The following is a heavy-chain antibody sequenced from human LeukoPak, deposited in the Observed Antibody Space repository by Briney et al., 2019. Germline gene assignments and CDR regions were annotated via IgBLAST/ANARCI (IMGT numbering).Heavy chain of an antibody. CDR1: GYTFNNYF. V-gene: IGHV1-18*01. CDR2: FSTHSHTT. Sequence: ASVKVSRKSSGYTFNNYFISWVRQAPGPGVGWVGWFSTHSHTTHYSETVSGKVTMTTDTSTSTVYMELRSLRSDDSPVYFCARGQSMYYWGQGTPVSVSS. D-gene: IGHD2-8*01. CDR3: ARGQSMYY. J-gene: IGHJ4*02.